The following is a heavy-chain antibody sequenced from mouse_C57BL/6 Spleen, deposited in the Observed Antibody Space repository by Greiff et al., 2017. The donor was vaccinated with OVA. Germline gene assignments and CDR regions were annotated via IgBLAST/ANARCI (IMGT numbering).Heavy chain of an antibody. Sequence: QVQLQQSGAELVKPGASVKISCKASGYAFSSYWMNWVKQRPGKGLEWIGQIYPGDGDTNYNGKFKGKATLTADKSSSTAYMQLSSLTSEDSAVYFCARRGAQAAWFAYWGQGTLVTVSA. CDR1: GYAFSSYW. J-gene: IGHJ3*01. V-gene: IGHV1-80*01. CDR2: IYPGDGDT. CDR3: ARRGAQAAWFAY. D-gene: IGHD3-2*02.